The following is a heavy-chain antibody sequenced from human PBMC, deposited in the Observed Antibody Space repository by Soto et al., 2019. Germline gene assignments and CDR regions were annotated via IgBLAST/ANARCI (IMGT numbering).Heavy chain of an antibody. Sequence: PGGSLRLSCTASGFTFGDYAMSWFRQAPGKGLEWVGLIRSKAYGGTTEYAASVKGRFTISRDDSKSIAYLQMNGLKTEDTAVYYGTRDPRKTVAGTSFDYWGQGTRVTVSS. D-gene: IGHD6-19*01. CDR1: GFTFGDYA. V-gene: IGHV3-49*03. CDR3: TRDPRKTVAGTSFDY. CDR2: IRSKAYGGTT. J-gene: IGHJ4*02.